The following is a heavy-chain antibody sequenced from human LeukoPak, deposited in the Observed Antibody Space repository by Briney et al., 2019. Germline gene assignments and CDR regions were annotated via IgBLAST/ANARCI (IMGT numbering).Heavy chain of an antibody. CDR3: ARDYVDDIPMIKDY. CDR1: GYTFTGYY. Sequence: ASVKVSCKASGYTFTGYYMHWVRQAPGQGLEWMGRINPNSGGTNYAQKFQGRVTMTRDTSISTAYMELSSLRSEDTAVYYCARDYVDDIPMIKDYWGQGTLVTVSS. V-gene: IGHV1-2*06. D-gene: IGHD2-8*01. CDR2: INPNSGGT. J-gene: IGHJ4*02.